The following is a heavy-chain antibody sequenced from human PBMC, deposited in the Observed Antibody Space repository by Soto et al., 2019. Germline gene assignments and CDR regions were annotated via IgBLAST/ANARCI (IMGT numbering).Heavy chain of an antibody. J-gene: IGHJ4*02. D-gene: IGHD1-26*01. CDR2: ISSSSSYT. V-gene: IGHV3-11*06. CDR3: ARTRIVGALRYFDY. CDR1: GFTFSDYY. Sequence: PGGSLRLSCAASGFTFSDYYMSWIRQAPGKGLEWVSYISSSSSYTNYADSVKGRFTISRDNATNSLYLQMNSLRAEDTAVDYCARTRIVGALRYFDYWGQGTLVTVSS.